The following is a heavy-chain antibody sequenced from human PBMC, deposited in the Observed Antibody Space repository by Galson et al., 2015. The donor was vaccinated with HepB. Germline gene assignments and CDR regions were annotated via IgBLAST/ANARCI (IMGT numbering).Heavy chain of an antibody. Sequence: SLRLSCAASGFTFDDYAMHWVRQAPGKGLEWVSSINWNSGSKGYADSVKGRFTISRDNAKNSLYLHMNSLRTEDTALYYCAKTRSSGLYYYGSGTSTRYFDYWGQGTLVTVSS. V-gene: IGHV3-9*01. CDR3: AKTRSSGLYYYGSGTSTRYFDY. CDR1: GFTFDDYA. J-gene: IGHJ4*02. D-gene: IGHD3-10*01. CDR2: INWNSGSK.